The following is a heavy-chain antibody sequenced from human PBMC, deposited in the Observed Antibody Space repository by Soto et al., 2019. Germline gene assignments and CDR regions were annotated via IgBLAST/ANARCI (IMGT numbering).Heavy chain of an antibody. Sequence: ASVKVSCKASGYTFTSYDINWVRQATGQGLEWMGWMNPNSGNTGYAQKFQGRVTMTRNTSISTAYMELSSLRSEDTAVYYCARDGYCTNGVCQTSWFDPRGQGTLVTVSS. J-gene: IGHJ5*02. V-gene: IGHV1-8*01. D-gene: IGHD2-8*01. CDR3: ARDGYCTNGVCQTSWFDP. CDR2: MNPNSGNT. CDR1: GYTFTSYD.